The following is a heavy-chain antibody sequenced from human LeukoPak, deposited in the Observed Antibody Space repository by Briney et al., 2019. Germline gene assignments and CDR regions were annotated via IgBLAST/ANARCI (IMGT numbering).Heavy chain of an antibody. D-gene: IGHD1-1*01. V-gene: IGHV3-21*01. CDR1: GFTFTNSS. J-gene: IGHJ5*02. CDR2: ITDSPNYV. Sequence: KTGGSLRPSCAASGFTFTNSSMNWIRQAPGKWLEWVSSITDSPNYVEYADSVKGRFTISRDDAKNSLYLQMDSLRADDTAVYYCARDPYQLSWFDPWGQGTLVTVSS. CDR3: ARDPYQLSWFDP.